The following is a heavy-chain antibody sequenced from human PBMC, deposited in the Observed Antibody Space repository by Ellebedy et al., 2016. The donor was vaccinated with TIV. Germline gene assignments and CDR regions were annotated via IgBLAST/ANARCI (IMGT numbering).Heavy chain of an antibody. V-gene: IGHV3-30*02. Sequence: GESLKISCAASGFTFSSYGMHWVRQAPGKGLEWVAFIRYDGSNKYYADSVKGRFTISRDNSKNTLYLQMNSLRAEDTAVYYCAKGGHYYYYYGMDVWGQGTTVTVSS. CDR3: AKGGHYYYYYGMDV. CDR1: GFTFSSYG. CDR2: IRYDGSNK. D-gene: IGHD3-16*01. J-gene: IGHJ6*02.